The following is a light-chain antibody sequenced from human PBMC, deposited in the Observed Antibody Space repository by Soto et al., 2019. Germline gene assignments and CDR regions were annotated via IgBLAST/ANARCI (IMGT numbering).Light chain of an antibody. CDR1: NIGSKS. V-gene: IGLV3-21*04. Sequence: SYELTQPPSVSVAPGKTARITCGGNNIGSKSVHWYQQKPGQAPVLAIYYDSDRPSGIPERFSGSNSGNTATLTISRVEAGDEADYYCQVWDSSSDHVFGTGTKLTVL. J-gene: IGLJ1*01. CDR2: YDS. CDR3: QVWDSSSDHV.